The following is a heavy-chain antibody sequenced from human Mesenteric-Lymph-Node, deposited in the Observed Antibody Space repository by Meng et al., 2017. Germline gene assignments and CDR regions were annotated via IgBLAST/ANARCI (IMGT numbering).Heavy chain of an antibody. D-gene: IGHD4-17*01. CDR3: ARARGDQKPEDY. J-gene: IGHJ4*02. Sequence: SVKVSCKASGGTFSSYAISWVRQAPGQGLEWMGGIIPIFGTANYAQKFQGRVTITADESTSTAYMELSSLRSGDTAVYYCARARGDQKPEDYWGQGTLVTVSS. CDR1: GGTFSSYA. CDR2: IIPIFGTA. V-gene: IGHV1-69*13.